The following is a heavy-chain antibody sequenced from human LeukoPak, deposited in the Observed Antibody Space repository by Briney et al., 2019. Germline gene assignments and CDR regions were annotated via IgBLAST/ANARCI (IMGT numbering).Heavy chain of an antibody. CDR3: LVPAANSNWFDH. Sequence: ASVKVSCKASGYTFTGYYMHWVRQAPGQGLEWMGWINPNSGGTNYAQKFQGRVTMTRDTSISAAYMELSRLRSDDTAVYYCLVPAANSNWFDHWGQGTPVTVSS. CDR1: GYTFTGYY. J-gene: IGHJ5*02. CDR2: INPNSGGT. D-gene: IGHD2-2*01. V-gene: IGHV1-2*02.